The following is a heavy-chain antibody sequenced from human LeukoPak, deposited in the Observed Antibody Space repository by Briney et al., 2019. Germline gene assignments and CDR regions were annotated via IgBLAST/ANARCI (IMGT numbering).Heavy chain of an antibody. CDR1: GYTFTSYY. D-gene: IGHD2-2*01. V-gene: IGHV1-24*01. Sequence: ATVKVSCKASGYTFTSYYMHWVRQAPGKGLEWMGGFDPEDGETIYAQKFQGRVTMTEDTSTDTAYMELSSLRSEDTAVYYCATGTAAAYAFDIWGQGTMVTVSS. CDR3: ATGTAAAYAFDI. CDR2: FDPEDGET. J-gene: IGHJ3*02.